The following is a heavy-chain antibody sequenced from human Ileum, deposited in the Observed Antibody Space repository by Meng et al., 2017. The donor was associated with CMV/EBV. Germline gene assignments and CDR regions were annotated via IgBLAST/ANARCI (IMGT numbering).Heavy chain of an antibody. Sequence: GGSLRLSCAASGFSVSNTYMSWVRQAPGKGLEWVSVIYTGGSTYYADSVKGRFSISRDNSNNAVFLQRNSLKAEETAVYYCARDQLTAFDLWGQGTMVTVSS. D-gene: IGHD3-10*01. CDR2: IYTGGST. J-gene: IGHJ3*01. CDR1: GFSVSNTY. V-gene: IGHV3-53*01. CDR3: ARDQLTAFDL.